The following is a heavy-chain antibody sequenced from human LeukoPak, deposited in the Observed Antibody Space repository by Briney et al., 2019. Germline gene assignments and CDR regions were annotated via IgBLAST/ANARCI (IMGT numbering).Heavy chain of an antibody. CDR1: GFTVSSNY. J-gene: IGHJ6*04. V-gene: IGHV3-53*01. CDR3: ARDHIAVGGVMDYYYGMDV. CDR2: IYSGGST. Sequence: GGSLRLSCAASGFTVSSNYMSWVRQAPGKGLEWVSVIYSGGSTYYADSVKGRFTISRDNSKNTLYLQMNSLRAEDTAVYYCARDHIAVGGVMDYYYGMDVWGKGTTVTVSS. D-gene: IGHD3-16*01.